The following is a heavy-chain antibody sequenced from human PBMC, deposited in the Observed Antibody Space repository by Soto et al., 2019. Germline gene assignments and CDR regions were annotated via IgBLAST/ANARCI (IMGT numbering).Heavy chain of an antibody. J-gene: IGHJ3*01. CDR2: ILPFFGTA. CDR1: GGSFRREA. D-gene: IGHD2-15*01. V-gene: IGHV1-69*15. CDR3: AKRHEFGGNSDAFDV. Sequence: QVQLVQSGAEVKKPGSSVKVSCKASGGSFRREAINWVRQAPGQGPEWMGNILPFFGTADYAQKFQGRVTLTEDVSTTTVYMELSSLRFEDTAVYYCAKRHEFGGNSDAFDVWGQGTIVIVSS.